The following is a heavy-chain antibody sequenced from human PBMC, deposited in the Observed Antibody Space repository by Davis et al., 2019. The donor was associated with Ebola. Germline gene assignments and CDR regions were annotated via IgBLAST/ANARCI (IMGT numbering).Heavy chain of an antibody. CDR1: GFTFSGSS. V-gene: IGHV3-48*02. CDR3: ARGVDYGFDI. Sequence: PGGSLRLSCAASGFTFSGSSMNWVRQAPGKGLEWVAHISVGTKTTHYADSVKGRFTISRDNVKNSLYLQMNSLTDEDRAVYYCARGVDYGFDIWGQGTMVTVSS. J-gene: IGHJ3*02. CDR2: ISVGTKTT. D-gene: IGHD2-21*02.